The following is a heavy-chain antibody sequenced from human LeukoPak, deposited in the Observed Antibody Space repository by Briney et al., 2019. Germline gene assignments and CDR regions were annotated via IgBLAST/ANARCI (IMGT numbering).Heavy chain of an antibody. Sequence: GASVKVSCKASGFTFTSSAVQWVRQARGQRLEWIGWIVVGSGNTNYAQKFQERVTITRDMSTSTAYMELSSLRSEDTAVYYCARGRGQLVVPAYHFGHWGQGTLVTVSS. D-gene: IGHD2-2*01. CDR2: IVVGSGNT. V-gene: IGHV1-58*01. CDR3: ARGRGQLVVPAYHFGH. J-gene: IGHJ4*02. CDR1: GFTFTSSA.